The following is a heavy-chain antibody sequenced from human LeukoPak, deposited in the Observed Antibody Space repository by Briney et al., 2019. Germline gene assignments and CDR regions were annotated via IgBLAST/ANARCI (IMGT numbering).Heavy chain of an antibody. CDR2: ISSSSGYSSSSYI. Sequence: GGSLRLSCAASGFTFSSYSMNWVRQAPGKGLEWVSSISSSSGYSSSSYIYYADSVKGRLTISRDNAKNSLFLQMNSLRAEDTAVYYCASDYFGSGSPFDYWGQGTLVTVSS. CDR1: GFTFSSYS. J-gene: IGHJ4*02. D-gene: IGHD3-10*01. CDR3: ASDYFGSGSPFDY. V-gene: IGHV3-21*01.